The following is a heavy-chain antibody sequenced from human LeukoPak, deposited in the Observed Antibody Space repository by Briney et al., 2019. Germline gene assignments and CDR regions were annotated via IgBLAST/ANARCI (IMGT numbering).Heavy chain of an antibody. V-gene: IGHV1-18*01. CDR2: ISAYNGNT. J-gene: IGHJ4*02. CDR1: GYTFTSYG. D-gene: IGHD2-2*01. Sequence: ASVKVSCKASGYTFTSYGISWVRQAPGQGLEGMGWISAYNGNTNYAQKLQGRVTMTTDTSTSTAYMELRSLRSDDTAGYYCARGGPDIVVVPAAMWYFDYWGQVTLVTVSS. CDR3: ARGGPDIVVVPAAMWYFDY.